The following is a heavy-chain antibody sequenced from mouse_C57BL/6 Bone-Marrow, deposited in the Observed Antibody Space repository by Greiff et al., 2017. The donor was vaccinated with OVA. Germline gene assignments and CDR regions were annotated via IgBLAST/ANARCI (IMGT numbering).Heavy chain of an antibody. Sequence: EVKLQESGPGLVKPSQSLSLTCSVTGYSITSGYYWNWIRQFPGNKLEWMGYISYDGSNNYNQSLKNRISITRDTSKNQFFLKLNSVTTEDTATYYCAREGDYEAWFAYWGQGTLVTVSA. CDR3: AREGDYEAWFAY. V-gene: IGHV3-6*01. CDR1: GYSITSGYY. J-gene: IGHJ3*01. D-gene: IGHD2-4*01. CDR2: ISYDGSN.